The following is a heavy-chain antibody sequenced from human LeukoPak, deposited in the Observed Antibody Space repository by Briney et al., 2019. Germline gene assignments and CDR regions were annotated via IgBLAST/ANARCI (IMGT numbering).Heavy chain of an antibody. J-gene: IGHJ5*02. Sequence: SETLSLTCAVSGGSISSSNWWSWVRQPPGKGLEWIGEIYHSGSTNYNPSLKSRVTISVDKSKNQFSLKLSSVTAADTAVYYCARESYDFWSGYSVGNWFDPWGQGTLVTVSS. V-gene: IGHV4-4*02. D-gene: IGHD3-3*01. CDR1: GGSISSSNW. CDR3: ARESYDFWSGYSVGNWFDP. CDR2: IYHSGST.